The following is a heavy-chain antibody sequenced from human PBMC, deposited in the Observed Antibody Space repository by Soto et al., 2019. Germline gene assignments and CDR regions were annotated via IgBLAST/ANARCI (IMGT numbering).Heavy chain of an antibody. CDR1: GDSINSRY. Sequence: QVQLRESGPGLVKSSETLSLTCSVSGDSINSRYWSWIRQPPGKGLEWIGYIDYVGSTNYAPSLRSRVTMSFDTSKNQVSLKLRYLTAADTAVYYCVRQRGNYFDFWGQGPLVTVSS. V-gene: IGHV4-59*11. CDR3: VRQRGNYFDF. J-gene: IGHJ4*02. CDR2: IDYVGST. D-gene: IGHD3-10*01.